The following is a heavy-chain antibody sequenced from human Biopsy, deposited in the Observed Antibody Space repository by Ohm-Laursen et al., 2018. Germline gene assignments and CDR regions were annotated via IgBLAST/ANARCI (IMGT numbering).Heavy chain of an antibody. CDR1: GGTFSNYA. D-gene: IGHD3-10*01. Sequence: ASVKVSCKASGGTFSNYAISWVRQAPGQGLEWLGGIIPVSDTANYAQKFQGRVTMTRDTSTTTVYMELSSLRSEDTAVYYCARDRIGGRGDPPDHWGQGTLVTVSS. CDR3: ARDRIGGRGDPPDH. V-gene: IGHV1-69*05. J-gene: IGHJ4*02. CDR2: IIPVSDTA.